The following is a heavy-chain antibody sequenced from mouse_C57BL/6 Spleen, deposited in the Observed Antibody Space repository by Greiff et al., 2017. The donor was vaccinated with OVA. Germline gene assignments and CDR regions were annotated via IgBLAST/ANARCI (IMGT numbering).Heavy chain of an antibody. D-gene: IGHD1-1*01. CDR3: TEYNYGSSGAY. J-gene: IGHJ3*01. V-gene: IGHV14-1*01. CDR1: GFNIKDYY. CDR2: IDPEDGDT. Sequence: EVQLQQSGAELVRPGASVKLSCTASGFNIKDYYMHWVKQRPEQGLEWIGRIDPEDGDTEYAPKFQGKATMTADTSSNTAYLQLGSLTSEDTAVYYCTEYNYGSSGAYWGQGTLVTVSA.